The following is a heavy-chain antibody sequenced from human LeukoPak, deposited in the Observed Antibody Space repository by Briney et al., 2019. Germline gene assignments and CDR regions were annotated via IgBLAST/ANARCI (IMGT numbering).Heavy chain of an antibody. CDR1: GASIDSYY. D-gene: IGHD3-16*01. J-gene: IGHJ5*02. V-gene: IGHV4-4*07. CDR3: ARGGMIKVDP. Sequence: PSETLSLTCTISGASIDSYYWSWIRQPAGKGLEWIGHISTTGSTNYNPSLKSRVTISVDTSKNQFSLKLSSVTAADTAVYYCARGGMIKVDPWGQGTLVTVSS. CDR2: ISTTGST.